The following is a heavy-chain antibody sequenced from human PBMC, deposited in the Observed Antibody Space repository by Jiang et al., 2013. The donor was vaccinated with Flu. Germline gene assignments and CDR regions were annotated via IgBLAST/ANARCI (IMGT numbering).Heavy chain of an antibody. V-gene: IGHV4-39*01. Sequence: GSGLVKPSETLSLTCTVSGGSISSSSYYWGWIRQPPGKGLEWIGSIYYSGSTYYNPSLKSRVTISVDTSKNQFSLKLSSVTATDTAVYYCATTIFGVVTLWGQGTLVTVSS. CDR3: ATTIFGVVTL. J-gene: IGHJ4*02. CDR2: IYYSGST. CDR1: GGSISSSSYY. D-gene: IGHD3-3*01.